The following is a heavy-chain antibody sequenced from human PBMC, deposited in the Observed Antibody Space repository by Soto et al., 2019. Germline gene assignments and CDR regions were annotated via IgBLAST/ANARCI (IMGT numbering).Heavy chain of an antibody. CDR3: ASRRAGYSSGWLPEYFQH. V-gene: IGHV3-30*03. CDR1: GFTFSSYG. J-gene: IGHJ1*01. CDR2: ISYDGSNK. Sequence: HVQLVESGGGVVQPGRSLRLSCAASGFTFSSYGMHWVRQAPGKGLEWVAVISYDGSNKYYADSVKGRFTISRDNSKNTLYLQMNSLRAEDTAVYYCASRRAGYSSGWLPEYFQHWGQGTLVTVSS. D-gene: IGHD6-19*01.